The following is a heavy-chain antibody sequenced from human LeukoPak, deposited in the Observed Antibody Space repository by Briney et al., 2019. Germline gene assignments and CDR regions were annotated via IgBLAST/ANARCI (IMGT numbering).Heavy chain of an antibody. CDR3: ARASYYYGSGSGWFDP. Sequence: EASVKVSCKASGYTFTGYYMHWVRQAPGQGLEWMGWINPNSGGTNYAQKFQGRVTMTRDTSISTAYMELSRLRSDDTAVYYCARASYYYGSGSGWFDPWGQGTLVTVSS. CDR1: GYTFTGYY. V-gene: IGHV1-2*02. D-gene: IGHD3-10*01. CDR2: INPNSGGT. J-gene: IGHJ5*02.